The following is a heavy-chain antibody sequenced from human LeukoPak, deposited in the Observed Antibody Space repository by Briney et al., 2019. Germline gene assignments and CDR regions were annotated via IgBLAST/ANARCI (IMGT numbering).Heavy chain of an antibody. CDR2: IYSSGST. D-gene: IGHD6-19*01. J-gene: IGHJ6*03. V-gene: IGHV4-4*07. CDR3: ARGYSSGWSVVGYYYYMDV. CDR1: GGSISSYY. Sequence: KSSETLSLTCTVSGGSISSYYWSWIRQPDGKGLEWIGRIYSSGSTNYNPSANYNPSLKSRVTMSVDTSKNQFSLKLSSVTAADTAVYYCARGYSSGWSVVGYYYYMDVWGKGTTVTISS.